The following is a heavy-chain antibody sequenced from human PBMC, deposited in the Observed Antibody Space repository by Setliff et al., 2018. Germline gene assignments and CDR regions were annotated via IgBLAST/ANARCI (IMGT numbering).Heavy chain of an antibody. J-gene: IGHJ4*02. CDR1: GFTFSNHW. D-gene: IGHD3-10*01. CDR3: ARDTDSGSYY. Sequence: PGGSLRLSCVASGFTFSNHWMHWVRQAPGKGLVWVSRVNGDGSNTYYADSVKGRFTISRDNSKNRLYLQMNSLRAADSAVYYCARDTDSGSYYWGQGTLVTVSS. CDR2: VNGDGSNT. V-gene: IGHV3-74*01.